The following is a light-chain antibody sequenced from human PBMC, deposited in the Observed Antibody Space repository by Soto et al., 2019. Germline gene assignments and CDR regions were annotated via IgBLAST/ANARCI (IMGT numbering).Light chain of an antibody. CDR1: SSNIGAGFD. CDR2: GNS. CDR3: QSYDSSLSGPV. J-gene: IGLJ2*01. Sequence: QSVLTQPPSVSGAPGQRITISCTGSSSNIGAGFDVHWYQQLPGAAPKLLIYGNSNRPSGAPDRFSGSRSGTSASLAITGLQAEDESIYYCQSYDSSLSGPVFGGGTKLTVL. V-gene: IGLV1-40*01.